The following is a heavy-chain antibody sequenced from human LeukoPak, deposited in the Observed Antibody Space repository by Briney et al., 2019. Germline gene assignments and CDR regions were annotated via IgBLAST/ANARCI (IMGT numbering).Heavy chain of an antibody. V-gene: IGHV3-30*18. CDR2: ISYDGSNK. Sequence: SGRSLRLSCAASGFTFSSYGMHWVRQAPGKGLEGVAVISYDGSNKYYADSVKGRFTISRDNSKNTLYLQMNSLRAEDTAVYYCAKPYYYDSSGYKYYFDYWGQGTLVTVSS. J-gene: IGHJ4*02. CDR1: GFTFSSYG. CDR3: AKPYYYDSSGYKYYFDY. D-gene: IGHD3-22*01.